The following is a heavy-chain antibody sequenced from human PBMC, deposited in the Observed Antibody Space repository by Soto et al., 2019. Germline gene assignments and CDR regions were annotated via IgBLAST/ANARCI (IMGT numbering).Heavy chain of an antibody. CDR1: GFTFSSYA. V-gene: IGHV3-23*01. CDR3: AILPDSSGFGMDV. J-gene: IGHJ6*02. D-gene: IGHD3-22*01. Sequence: GGSLRLSCAASGFTFSSYAMSWVRQAPGKGLEWVSAISGSGGSTYYADSVKGRFTISRDNSKNTLYLQMNSLRAEDTAVYYCAILPDSSGFGMDVWGQGTTVTVSS. CDR2: ISGSGGST.